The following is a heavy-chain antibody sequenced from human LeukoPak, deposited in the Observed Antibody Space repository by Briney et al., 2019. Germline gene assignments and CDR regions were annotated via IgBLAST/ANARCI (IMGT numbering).Heavy chain of an antibody. CDR3: ARDGRYYDSSGYYNY. V-gene: IGHV4-4*07. CDR2: IDSSGSA. Sequence: SETLSLTCTVSGDSTSSYYWTWIRQPAGKGLEWIGRIDSSGSAIYNPSLKSRVTISVDTSKNQFSLKLSSVTAADTAVYYCARDGRYYDSSGYYNYWGQGTLVTVSS. CDR1: GDSTSSYY. J-gene: IGHJ4*02. D-gene: IGHD3-22*01.